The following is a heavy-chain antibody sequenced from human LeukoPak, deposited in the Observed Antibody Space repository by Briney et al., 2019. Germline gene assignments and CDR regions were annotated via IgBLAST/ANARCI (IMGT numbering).Heavy chain of an antibody. J-gene: IGHJ4*02. D-gene: IGHD3-10*01. CDR3: AKDMYYYGSGCNYPFDY. V-gene: IGHV3-23*01. CDR2: ISGSGGGT. Sequence: PGGSLRLSCAASAFIFINYAMDWVRQAAGEGLEWVSGISGSGGGTYYAALENGRFTISRDDSKNTLYLQINSLRAEDTAVYYCAKDMYYYGSGCNYPFDYWGQGTLVTVSS. CDR1: AFIFINYA.